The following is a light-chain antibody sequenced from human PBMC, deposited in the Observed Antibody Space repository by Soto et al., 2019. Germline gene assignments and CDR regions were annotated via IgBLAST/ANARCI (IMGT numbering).Light chain of an antibody. Sequence: EIVMTQSPATLSVSPGERATLSCRASQSVSSNLAWYQQKPGQAPRLLIYGASTRATGIPARFSGSGSGTAFTRTISSHQSEDFAVYYCQQYNNWPFPSWTFGQGTKVEIK. CDR1: QSVSSN. J-gene: IGKJ1*01. CDR2: GAS. V-gene: IGKV3-15*01. CDR3: QQYNNWPFPSWT.